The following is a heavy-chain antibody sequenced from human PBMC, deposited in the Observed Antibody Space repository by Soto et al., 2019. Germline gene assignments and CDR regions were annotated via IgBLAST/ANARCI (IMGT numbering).Heavy chain of an antibody. D-gene: IGHD2-15*01. V-gene: IGHV1-3*01. Sequence: GASVKVSCKASGYTFTSYAMHWVRQAPGQRLEWMGWINAGNGNTKYSQKFQGRVTITRDTSASTAYMELSSLRSEDTAVYYCARDPPNSRYCSGGSCYSDRYYFDYWGQGTLVTVSS. CDR2: INAGNGNT. J-gene: IGHJ4*02. CDR3: ARDPPNSRYCSGGSCYSDRYYFDY. CDR1: GYTFTSYA.